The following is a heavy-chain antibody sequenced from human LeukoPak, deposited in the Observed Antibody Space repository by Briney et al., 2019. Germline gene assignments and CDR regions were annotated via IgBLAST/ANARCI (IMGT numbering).Heavy chain of an antibody. D-gene: IGHD2/OR15-2a*01. CDR1: GYSFSDYY. V-gene: IGHV1-2*06. CDR2: INPKSGGT. J-gene: IGHJ5*02. Sequence: ASVKVSCTASGYSFSDYYIHWLRQAPGQGLEWMGRINPKSGGTNYAQNFQGRVTMTRDTSSTTVYMELTRLRSDDTAVYYCARPLGSLKEYWWFDPWGQGTLVTVSS. CDR3: ARPLGSLKEYWWFDP.